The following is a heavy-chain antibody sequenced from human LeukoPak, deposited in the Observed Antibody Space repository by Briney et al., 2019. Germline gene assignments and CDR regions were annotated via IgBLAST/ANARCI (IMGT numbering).Heavy chain of an antibody. J-gene: IGHJ4*02. V-gene: IGHV3-23*01. CDR1: GFTFSSYA. CDR2: ISGSGGST. D-gene: IGHD6-19*01. CDR3: AKGDSSGWYGPYYFDY. Sequence: GGSLRLSCAASGFTFSSYAMSWVRQAPGKGLEWVSAISGSGGSTYYADSVKGRFTISRDNSRNTLYLQMNSLRAEDTAVYYCAKGDSSGWYGPYYFDYWGQGTLVTVSS.